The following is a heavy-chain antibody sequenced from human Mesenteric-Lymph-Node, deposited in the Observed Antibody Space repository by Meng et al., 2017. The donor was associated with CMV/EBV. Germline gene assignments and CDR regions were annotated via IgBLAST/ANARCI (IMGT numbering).Heavy chain of an antibody. Sequence: SVKVSCKASGYTFTSYGISWVRQAPGQGLEWMGGIIPIFGLTNYAQKFQGRVTITADKSTSTAYMELSSLRSEDTAVYYCARDQDDSNTIDYWGQGMLVTVSS. CDR2: IIPIFGLT. J-gene: IGHJ4*02. D-gene: IGHD3-22*01. CDR3: ARDQDDSNTIDY. CDR1: GYTFTSYG. V-gene: IGHV1-69*10.